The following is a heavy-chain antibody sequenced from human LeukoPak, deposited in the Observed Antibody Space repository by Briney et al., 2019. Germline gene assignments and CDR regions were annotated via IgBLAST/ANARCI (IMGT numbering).Heavy chain of an antibody. J-gene: IGHJ4*02. CDR3: AKGGYCSSTGCYPPTD. Sequence: GGSLRLSCAASGFTFSSYGMHWVRQAPGKGLEWVAVIWYDGSNKYYADSVKGRFTISRDNSKNTLYLQMNSLRAEDTAVYYCAKGGYCSSTGCYPPTDWGQGTLVTVSS. CDR1: GFTFSSYG. CDR2: IWYDGSNK. D-gene: IGHD2-2*01. V-gene: IGHV3-33*06.